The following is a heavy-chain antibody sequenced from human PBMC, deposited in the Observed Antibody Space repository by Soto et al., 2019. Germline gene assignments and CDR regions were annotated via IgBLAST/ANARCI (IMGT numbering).Heavy chain of an antibody. D-gene: IGHD1-1*01. J-gene: IGHJ4*02. Sequence: GESLKISCKGSGYNFAGYWIAWVRQMPGKGLELMGIIYPSDSDTRYRPSFQGQVTISADKSISSAYLQWSSLRASDTAMYYCARAGVSTRPFDYWGPGTPVTVFS. CDR2: IYPSDSDT. V-gene: IGHV5-51*01. CDR3: ARAGVSTRPFDY. CDR1: GYNFAGYW.